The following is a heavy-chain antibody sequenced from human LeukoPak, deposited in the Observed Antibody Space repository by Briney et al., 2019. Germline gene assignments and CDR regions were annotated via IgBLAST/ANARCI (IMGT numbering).Heavy chain of an antibody. CDR1: GVTLSTYA. CDR3: AKGSPLDLGAGESYYYGMGV. J-gene: IGHJ6*02. D-gene: IGHD3-10*01. V-gene: IGHV3-23*01. CDR2: ISSSGSGDNT. Sequence: GGSLRLSCAASGVTLSTYAMSWARQAPGKGLEWVSGISSSGSGDNTYYADSVKGRFTISRDNSKHTLFLQMSSLRAEDTAVYYCAKGSPLDLGAGESYYYGMGVWGQGTTVTVSS.